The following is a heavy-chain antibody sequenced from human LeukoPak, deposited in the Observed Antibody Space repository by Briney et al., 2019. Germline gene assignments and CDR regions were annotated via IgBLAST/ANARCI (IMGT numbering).Heavy chain of an antibody. J-gene: IGHJ4*02. Sequence: PSETLSLTCTVSDDSITMYYWTWIRQPPGKGLEWIGYVDHTGSTNFNPSLNGRVSISRDTSKNLFSLRLRSVTAADTAVYYCARGRPAATPMDYWGQGMLVTVSS. V-gene: IGHV4-59*08. CDR1: DDSITMYY. CDR2: VDHTGST. D-gene: IGHD2-2*01. CDR3: ARGRPAATPMDY.